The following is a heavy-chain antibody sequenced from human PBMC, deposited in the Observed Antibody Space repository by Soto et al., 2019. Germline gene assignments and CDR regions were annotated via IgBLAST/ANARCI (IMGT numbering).Heavy chain of an antibody. J-gene: IGHJ3*02. CDR3: ARRGYSSSSRVGAFDI. Sequence: SETLSLTCAVYGGSFSGYYWSWIRQPPGKGLEWIGEINHSGSTNYNPSLKSRVTISVDTSKNQFSLKLSSVTAADTAVYYCARRGYSSSSRVGAFDIWGQGTMVTVSS. V-gene: IGHV4-34*01. D-gene: IGHD6-6*01. CDR1: GGSFSGYY. CDR2: INHSGST.